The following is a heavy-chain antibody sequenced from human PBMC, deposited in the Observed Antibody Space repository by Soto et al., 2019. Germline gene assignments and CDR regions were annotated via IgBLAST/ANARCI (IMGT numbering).Heavy chain of an antibody. V-gene: IGHV3-23*01. CDR3: AKSPGITIFGVVTPRYGMDV. D-gene: IGHD3-3*01. J-gene: IGHJ6*02. Sequence: PGGSLRLSCEASGFIFKDYAMTWVRQAPGAGLEWVSTISSGGSTFYAESVRGRFTISRDNSKNTLYLQMNSLRAEDTAVYYCAKSPGITIFGVVTPRYGMDVWGQGTTVTVSS. CDR1: GFIFKDYA. CDR2: ISSGGST.